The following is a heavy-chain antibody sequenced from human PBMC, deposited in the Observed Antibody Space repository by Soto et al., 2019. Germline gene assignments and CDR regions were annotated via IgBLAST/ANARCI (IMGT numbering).Heavy chain of an antibody. CDR3: ARVLPYYFDY. V-gene: IGHV3-7*01. Sequence: GGSLRLSCAASGFTFSCYWMTWVRQAPGKGLEWVATIKQDGSEKYYVDSVKGRFTTSRDNAKNSLYLQMDSLRAEDTAVYYCARVLPYYFDYWGQGTLVTVSS. CDR1: GFTFSCYW. CDR2: IKQDGSEK. J-gene: IGHJ4*02.